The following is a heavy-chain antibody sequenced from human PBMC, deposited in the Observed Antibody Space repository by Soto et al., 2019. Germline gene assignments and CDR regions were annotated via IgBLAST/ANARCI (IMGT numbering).Heavy chain of an antibody. D-gene: IGHD3-3*01. J-gene: IGHJ3*02. CDR3: ARDSPTVDFWRGPLGSFDI. V-gene: IGHV4-30-4*01. Sequence: QVQLQESGPGLVKPSQTLSLTCTVSGGSVSSSDYYWSWIRQPPGKGLEWIGYIYHSGTTYLNASLKSRLTISLSTSKNQLSLTLSSVTAADTAVYYCARDSPTVDFWRGPLGSFDIWGPGTMATVSS. CDR2: IYHSGTT. CDR1: GGSVSSSDYY.